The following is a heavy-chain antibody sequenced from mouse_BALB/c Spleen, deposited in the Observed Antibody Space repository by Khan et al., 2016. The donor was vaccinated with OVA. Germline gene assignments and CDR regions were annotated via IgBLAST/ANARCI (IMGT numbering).Heavy chain of an antibody. J-gene: IGHJ3*01. CDR3: APVGNYYVSFAY. Sequence: VQLQQSGPELVKPGASVKMSCKASGYTFTSYVMHWVKQKPGLGLEWIGYIYPFNDDTKYNENFKGKATLTSDKSSSTAYMALSSLTSEDSAVYYCAPVGNYYVSFAYWGQGTLVTVSA. CDR1: GYTFTSYV. CDR2: IYPFNDDT. V-gene: IGHV1S136*01. D-gene: IGHD1-1*01.